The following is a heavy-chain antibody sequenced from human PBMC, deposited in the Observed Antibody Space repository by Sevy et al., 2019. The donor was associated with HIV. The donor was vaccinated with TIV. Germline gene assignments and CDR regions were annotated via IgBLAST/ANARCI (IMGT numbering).Heavy chain of an antibody. CDR1: GFTFTNAW. D-gene: IGHD5-18*01. CDR3: TTHPQRQMYHYYYDMEV. V-gene: IGHV3-15*01. Sequence: GGSLRLSCAASGFTFTNAWMNWVRQAPGKGLEWVGRIKSKSDGGTADYAAPVEVRVTISRDDSRNMLHLQMDSLKTEDTAVYDCTTHPQRQMYHYYYDMEVWGQGTTVTVSS. CDR2: IKSKSDGGTA. J-gene: IGHJ6*02.